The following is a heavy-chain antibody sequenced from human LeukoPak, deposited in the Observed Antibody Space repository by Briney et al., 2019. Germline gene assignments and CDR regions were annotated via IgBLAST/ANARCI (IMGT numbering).Heavy chain of an antibody. D-gene: IGHD3-10*01. CDR1: GFTFSTYG. V-gene: IGHV3-30*03. CDR2: ISNDGSRK. J-gene: IGHJ4*02. CDR3: VREGYYESGSSPTFYFDY. Sequence: GGSLRLSCAASGFTFSTYGMHWVRQAPGKGLEWVAVISNDGSRKFYADSVKGRFTISRDSSSKTVFLQMNSLRTEDTAVYYCVREGYYESGSSPTFYFDYWGQGTLVTVSS.